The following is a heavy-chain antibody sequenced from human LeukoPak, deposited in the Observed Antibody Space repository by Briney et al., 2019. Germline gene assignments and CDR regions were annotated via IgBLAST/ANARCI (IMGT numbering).Heavy chain of an antibody. J-gene: IGHJ4*02. CDR2: IYYSGST. D-gene: IGHD3-10*01. V-gene: IGHV4-39*01. CDR3: ARRGGDY. Sequence: SETLSLTCTVSGGSISSSSYYWGWIRQPPGKGLEWIGSIYYSGSTYYNPSLKSRVTISVDTSKNQFSLKLSSVTAADTAVYYCARRGGDYWGQGTLATVSS. CDR1: GGSISSSSYY.